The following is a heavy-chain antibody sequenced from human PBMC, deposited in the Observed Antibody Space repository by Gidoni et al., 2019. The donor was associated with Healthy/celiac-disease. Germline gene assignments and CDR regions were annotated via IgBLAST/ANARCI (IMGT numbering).Heavy chain of an antibody. CDR2: INQDGSEK. CDR1: GFPFSSYW. V-gene: IGHV3-7*01. CDR3: ARERLTHSSSWPIFDY. D-gene: IGHD6-13*01. J-gene: IGHJ4*02. Sequence: EVQLVESGGGLVQPGGSLRLSCAASGFPFSSYWRRWVRQAPVKGLEGVANINQDGSEKYYVDSVKGRFTISRDNAKNSLYLQMNSLRAEDTAVYYCARERLTHSSSWPIFDYWGQGTLVTVSS.